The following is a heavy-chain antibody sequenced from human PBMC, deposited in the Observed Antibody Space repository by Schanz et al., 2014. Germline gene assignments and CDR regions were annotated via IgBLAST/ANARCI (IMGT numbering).Heavy chain of an antibody. Sequence: EVQLVESGGGLVQPGGSLKLSCAASGLIFSNYVMSWVRQAPGKGLEWVSGISGSGASTYYADSVKGRFTISGDSSKYTVYLQMNSLRADDTAVYYCAKGPYYYYYMDVWGNGTTVTVSS. CDR1: GLIFSNYV. V-gene: IGHV3-23*04. CDR2: ISGSGAST. CDR3: AKGPYYYYYMDV. J-gene: IGHJ6*03.